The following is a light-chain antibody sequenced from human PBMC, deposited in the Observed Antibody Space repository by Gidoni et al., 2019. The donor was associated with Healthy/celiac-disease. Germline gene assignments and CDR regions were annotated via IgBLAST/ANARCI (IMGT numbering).Light chain of an antibody. CDR3: QQYNSYWT. J-gene: IGKJ1*01. Sequence: DIQMTQSPSTLSASVGDRVTLTCRASQSIRSWLAWYQQKPGKAPKLLIYKSSSLERGVPSMFSGSGSGTEFTLTISSLQPDDFATYYCQQYNSYWTFGQXTKVEIK. CDR2: KSS. CDR1: QSIRSW. V-gene: IGKV1-5*03.